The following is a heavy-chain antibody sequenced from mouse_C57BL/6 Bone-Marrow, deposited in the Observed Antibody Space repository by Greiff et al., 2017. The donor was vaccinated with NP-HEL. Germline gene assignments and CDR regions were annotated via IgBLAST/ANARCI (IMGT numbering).Heavy chain of an antibody. CDR2: IDPENGDT. D-gene: IGHD2-9*01. CDR1: GFNIKDDY. V-gene: IGHV14-4*01. Sequence: VQLQKSGAELVRPGASVKLSCTASGFNIKDDYMHWVQQRPEQGLEWIGWIDPENGDTEYASKFQGKATITADTSSNTAYLQLSSLTSEDTAVYYCTTPTMVTYYFDYWGQGTTLTVSS. CDR3: TTPTMVTYYFDY. J-gene: IGHJ2*01.